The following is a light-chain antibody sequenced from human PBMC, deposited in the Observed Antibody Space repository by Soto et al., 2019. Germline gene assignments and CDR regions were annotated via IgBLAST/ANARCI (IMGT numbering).Light chain of an antibody. J-gene: IGKJ4*01. CDR3: QQYNNWPPLT. V-gene: IGKV3-15*01. Sequence: EIVMTQSPATLSVSPGERATLSCRASQGVSSNLAWYPQKPGQAPRILIYGASTRANGIPARFSGSGSGTEFTLTISSLQSEDFAVYDCQQYNNWPPLTFGGGTKVDIK. CDR1: QGVSSN. CDR2: GAS.